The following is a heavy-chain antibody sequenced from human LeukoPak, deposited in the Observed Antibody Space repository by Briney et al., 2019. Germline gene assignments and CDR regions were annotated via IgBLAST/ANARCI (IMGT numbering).Heavy chain of an antibody. Sequence: GGSLRLSCVASGFTFDVYDMGWVRQAPGKGLEWVSAITRNGETTGYADSVKGRFTISRDNAKNSLYLQLNSLRVEDTAFYHCARQRGFTSGYALDFWGQGTLVTVSS. J-gene: IGHJ4*02. CDR3: ARQRGFTSGYALDF. D-gene: IGHD5-18*01. CDR1: GFTFDVYD. V-gene: IGHV3-20*01. CDR2: ITRNGETT.